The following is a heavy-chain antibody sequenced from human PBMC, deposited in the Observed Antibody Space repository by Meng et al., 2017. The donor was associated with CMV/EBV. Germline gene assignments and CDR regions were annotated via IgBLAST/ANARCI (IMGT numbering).Heavy chain of an antibody. J-gene: IGHJ4*02. CDR2: INWNSGDI. Sequence: GGSLRLSCAASGFTFDDYAMHWVRQAPGKGLEWVSGINWNSGDIGYADSVKGRFTISRDNAKNSLYLQMNSLRDEDTALYYCAKDIRGYWYSLEYWGQGTLVTVLL. V-gene: IGHV3-9*01. CDR1: GFTFDDYA. D-gene: IGHD2-2*03. CDR3: AKDIRGYWYSLEY.